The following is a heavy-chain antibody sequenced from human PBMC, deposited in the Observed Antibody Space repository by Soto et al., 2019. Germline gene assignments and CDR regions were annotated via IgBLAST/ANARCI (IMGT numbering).Heavy chain of an antibody. D-gene: IGHD3-22*01. V-gene: IGHV1-69*13. CDR2: IIPIFGTA. CDR3: ARDYGRDWGDGWPTSRGSNWFDP. J-gene: IGHJ5*02. Sequence: GASVKVSCKASGGTFSSYAISWVRQAPGQGLEWMGGIIPIFGTANYAQKFQGRVTITADESTSTAYMELSSLRSEDTAVYYCARDYGRDWGDGWPTSRGSNWFDPWGQGTLVTVSS. CDR1: GGTFSSYA.